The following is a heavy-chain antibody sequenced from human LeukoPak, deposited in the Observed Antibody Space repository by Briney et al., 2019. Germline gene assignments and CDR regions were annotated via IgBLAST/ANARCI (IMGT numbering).Heavy chain of an antibody. Sequence: GGSLRLSCAASGFTVSSNYMSWVRQAPGKGLEWVSVIYSGGSTYYADSVKGRFTISRDNSKNTLYLQMNSLRAEDTAVYYCARDRLRGSGSYWAPFDIWGQGTMVTVSS. CDR3: ARDRLRGSGSYWAPFDI. V-gene: IGHV3-66*01. CDR2: IYSGGST. CDR1: GFTVSSNY. J-gene: IGHJ3*02. D-gene: IGHD3-10*01.